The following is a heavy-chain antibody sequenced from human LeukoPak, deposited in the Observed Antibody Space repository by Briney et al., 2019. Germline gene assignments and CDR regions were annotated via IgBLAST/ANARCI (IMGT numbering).Heavy chain of an antibody. J-gene: IGHJ4*02. V-gene: IGHV4-61*01. Sequence: SETLSLTCTVSGGSISSSNYYWSWIRQPPGKGLEWISYIYYSGSTNYNPSLKSRVTISVDTSKNQFSLKLSSVTAADTAVYYCARMPTATRTFDYWGQGTLVTVSS. CDR2: IYYSGST. D-gene: IGHD4-17*01. CDR3: ARMPTATRTFDY. CDR1: GGSISSSNYY.